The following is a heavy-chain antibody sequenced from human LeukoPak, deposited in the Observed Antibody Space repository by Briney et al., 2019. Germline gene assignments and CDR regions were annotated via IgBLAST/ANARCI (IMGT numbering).Heavy chain of an antibody. J-gene: IGHJ4*02. V-gene: IGHV4-4*08. Sequence: SETLSLTCTVSGDSISPYYLTWIRQSPGKGLEWIGYIHTSGTTSYNPSLKSRVTISQDTSKNQFSLKLSSVTAADTAVFYCVRSGGFYYDALWGQGTPVTVSS. CDR3: VRSGGFYYDAL. D-gene: IGHD3-22*01. CDR1: GDSISPYY. CDR2: IHTSGTT.